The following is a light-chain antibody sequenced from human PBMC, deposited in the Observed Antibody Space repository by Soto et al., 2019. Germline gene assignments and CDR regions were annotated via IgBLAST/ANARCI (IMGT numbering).Light chain of an antibody. CDR1: QSISSW. J-gene: IGKJ1*01. CDR3: QQYNSFSWT. CDR2: DAS. V-gene: IGKV1-5*01. Sequence: DIQMTQSPSTLSASVGDRVTITCRASQSISSWLAWYQQKPGKAPKLLIYDASSLESGVPSRFSGSGSRTEFTLTISSLQPDDFATYYCQQYNSFSWTFGQGTKVEIK.